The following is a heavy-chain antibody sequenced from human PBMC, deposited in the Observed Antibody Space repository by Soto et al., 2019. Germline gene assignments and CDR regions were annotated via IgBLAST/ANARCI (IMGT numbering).Heavy chain of an antibody. CDR3: ARGEVRGPFDI. J-gene: IGHJ3*02. CDR1: GGSMNSHDYY. CDR2: IHNSGST. Sequence: TSETVSLTCTVSGGSMNSHDYYWSWIRQPPGKGLEWIGYIHNSGSTYYNPSLKSRLTISSDMSKNQFSLRLNSVTAADTALYFCARGEVRGPFDIWGQGTKVTVSS. D-gene: IGHD3-10*01. V-gene: IGHV4-30-4*01.